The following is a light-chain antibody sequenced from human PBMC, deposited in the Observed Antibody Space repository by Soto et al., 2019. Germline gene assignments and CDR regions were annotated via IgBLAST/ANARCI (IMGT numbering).Light chain of an antibody. Sequence: DIQMTQSPSTLSASIGDRVVITCRASESISSWLAWYQQKPGKAPKLLIYDVSSLESGVPSRFSGSESGTKFTLTISSLQPDDFATYYCQQYNSYPWTFGQGTRVEIK. CDR3: QQYNSYPWT. J-gene: IGKJ1*01. CDR1: ESISSW. CDR2: DVS. V-gene: IGKV1-5*01.